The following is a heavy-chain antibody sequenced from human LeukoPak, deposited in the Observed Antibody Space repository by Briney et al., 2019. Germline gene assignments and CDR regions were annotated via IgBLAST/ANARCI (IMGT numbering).Heavy chain of an antibody. J-gene: IGHJ6*02. CDR3: ARHSGTGTTGYGMDV. V-gene: IGHV3-7*01. CDR2: IKQDGSEK. D-gene: IGHD1-1*01. CDR1: GFTFSSYW. Sequence: GGSLRLSCAASGFTFSSYWMSWVRQAPGKGLEWVANIKQDGSEKYYVDSVKGRFTISRDNAKNSLYLQMNSLRAEDTAVYYCARHSGTGTTGYGMDVWGQGTTVTVSS.